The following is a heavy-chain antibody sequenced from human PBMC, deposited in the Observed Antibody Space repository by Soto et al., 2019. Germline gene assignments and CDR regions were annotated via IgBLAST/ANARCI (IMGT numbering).Heavy chain of an antibody. CDR3: ARASPELDTAMVTFDY. Sequence: SETLSLTCTVSGGSISSYYWSWIRQPPGKGLEWIGYIYYSGSTNYNPSLKSRVTISVDTSKNQFSLKLSSVTAADTAVYYCARASPELDTAMVTFDYWGQGTLVTVSS. J-gene: IGHJ4*02. D-gene: IGHD5-18*01. V-gene: IGHV4-59*01. CDR2: IYYSGST. CDR1: GGSISSYY.